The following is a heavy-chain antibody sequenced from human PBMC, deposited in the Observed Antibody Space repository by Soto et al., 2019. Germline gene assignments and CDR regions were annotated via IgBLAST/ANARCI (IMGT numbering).Heavy chain of an antibody. CDR3: ARVPAPFDYYYAMDV. J-gene: IGHJ6*02. D-gene: IGHD3-16*01. V-gene: IGHV4-30-4*01. Sequence: QVQLRESGPGLVMASQTLSLTCTVSGDSISSGNKYWSWIRQPPGKGLEWIGYIFSSGTTYYNPSLKSRLTMSLDASQNQFSLKLNSLTDADTAVYFCARVPAPFDYYYAMDVWGQGTTVTVSS. CDR2: IFSSGTT. CDR1: GDSISSGNKY.